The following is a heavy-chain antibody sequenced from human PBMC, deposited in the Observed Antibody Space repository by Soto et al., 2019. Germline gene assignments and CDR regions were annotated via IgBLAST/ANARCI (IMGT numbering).Heavy chain of an antibody. CDR3: ANQKIRFSVAGTLYGLGV. V-gene: IGHV3-48*03. J-gene: IGHJ6*02. D-gene: IGHD6-19*01. CDR2: ISSTSGTI. CDR1: GFTFSSYE. Sequence: GSLRLSCAASGFTFSSYEMNWVRQAPGKGLEWISYISSTSGTIYYADSVKGRFTIFRDNAKNSLSLQMNGLRDDDTAVYYCANQKIRFSVAGTLYGLGVWGQGTTVTVSS.